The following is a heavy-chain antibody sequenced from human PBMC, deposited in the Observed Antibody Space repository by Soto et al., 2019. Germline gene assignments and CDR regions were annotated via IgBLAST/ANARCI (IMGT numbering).Heavy chain of an antibody. CDR1: GGTFSSYA. CDR2: IIPIFGTA. CDR3: ARGGRYCSGGSCPVGMDV. Sequence: QVQLVQSGAEVKKPGSSVKVSCKASGGTFSSYAISWVRQAPGQGLEWMGGIIPIFGTANYAQKFQGRVTSTADKSTSTAYMELSSLRSEDTAVYYCARGGRYCSGGSCPVGMDVWGQGTTVTVSS. D-gene: IGHD2-15*01. V-gene: IGHV1-69*06. J-gene: IGHJ6*02.